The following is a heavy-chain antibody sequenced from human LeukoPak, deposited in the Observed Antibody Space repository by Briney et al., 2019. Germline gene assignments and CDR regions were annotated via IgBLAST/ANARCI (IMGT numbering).Heavy chain of an antibody. Sequence: GGSLRLSCAASGFTFSRYSMNWVRQAPGKGLEWVSSISGSSSYIYYADSVKGRFTISRHNAKNSLYLQMNSLRAEDTAVYYCARGRSYYYYYMDVWGKGTTVTISS. V-gene: IGHV3-21*01. CDR2: ISGSSSYI. D-gene: IGHD3-3*01. J-gene: IGHJ6*03. CDR1: GFTFSRYS. CDR3: ARGRSYYYYYMDV.